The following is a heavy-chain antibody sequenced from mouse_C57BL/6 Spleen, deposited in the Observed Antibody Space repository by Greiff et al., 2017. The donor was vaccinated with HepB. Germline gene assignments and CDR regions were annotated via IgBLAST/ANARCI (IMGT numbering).Heavy chain of an antibody. J-gene: IGHJ3*01. D-gene: IGHD3-2*02. V-gene: IGHV1-55*01. CDR3: ARSAAQARGFAY. CDR2: IYPGSGST. Sequence: QVQLKQPGAELVKPGASVKMSCKASGYTFTSYWITWVKQRPGQGLEWIGDIYPGSGSTNYNEKFKSKATLTVDTSSSTAYMQLSSLTSEDSAVYYCARSAAQARGFAYWGQGTLVTVSA. CDR1: GYTFTSYW.